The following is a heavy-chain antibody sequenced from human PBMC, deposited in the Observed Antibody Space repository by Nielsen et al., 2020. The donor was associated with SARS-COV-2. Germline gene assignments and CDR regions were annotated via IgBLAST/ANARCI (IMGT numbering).Heavy chain of an antibody. CDR2: IYYTGNT. J-gene: IGHJ3*02. D-gene: IGHD5/OR15-5a*01. Sequence: SETLSLTCTVSGGSISSGGYYWSWIRQPPGKGLEWIGYIYYTGNTNYNPSLKSRVTISLDTSKNQFSLRLSSVTAADTAVYYCARRVASRPVYAFDIWGLGTMVTVSS. V-gene: IGHV4-61*08. CDR3: ARRVASRPVYAFDI. CDR1: GGSISSGGYY.